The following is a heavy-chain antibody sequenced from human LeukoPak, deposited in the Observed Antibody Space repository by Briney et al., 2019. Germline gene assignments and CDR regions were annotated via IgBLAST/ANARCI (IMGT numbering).Heavy chain of an antibody. Sequence: GGSLRLSCAASGFTVSSTYMSWVRQSPGKGLEWVSVVYKDGKMFYIDSVKGRFAISRDTSKNTVYLQMKNLRAEDTAVYYCASRHCSGGDCYFAGADPFGHWGQGTLVTVSS. V-gene: IGHV3-53*01. J-gene: IGHJ4*02. CDR3: ASRHCSGGDCYFAGADPFGH. D-gene: IGHD2-21*01. CDR2: VYKDGKM. CDR1: GFTVSSTY.